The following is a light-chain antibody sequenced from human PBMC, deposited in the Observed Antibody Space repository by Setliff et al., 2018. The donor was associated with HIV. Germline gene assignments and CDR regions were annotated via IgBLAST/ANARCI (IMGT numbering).Light chain of an antibody. CDR3: QQYYNTPRLT. CDR1: QSVLYSSNNKNY. CDR2: WAS. V-gene: IGKV4-1*01. J-gene: IGKJ4*01. Sequence: DIVMTQSPDSLAVSLGERATINCKSSQSVLYSSNNKNYLAWYQHKPGQPPKLLIYWASTRESGVPDRFSGSGSGTDFTLTISSLQAEDVAVYYCQQYYNTPRLTFGGGTKVDIK.